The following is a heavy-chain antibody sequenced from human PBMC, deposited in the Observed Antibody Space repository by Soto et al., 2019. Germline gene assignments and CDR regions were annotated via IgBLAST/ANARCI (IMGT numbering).Heavy chain of an antibody. Sequence: ASVKVSCKASGYTFTDYYREWVRQAPGQGLEWMGWINLNSGDTNFAQQFQGRVTMTRDTSITTAYMDLTRLISDDTAVYYCARARTPFKWFDRWGQGTLVTVSS. D-gene: IGHD6-6*01. J-gene: IGHJ5*02. CDR1: GYTFTDYY. CDR3: ARARTPFKWFDR. CDR2: INLNSGDT. V-gene: IGHV1-2*02.